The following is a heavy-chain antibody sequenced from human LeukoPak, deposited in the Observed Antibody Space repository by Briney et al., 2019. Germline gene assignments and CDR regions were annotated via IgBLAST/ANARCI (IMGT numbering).Heavy chain of an antibody. CDR2: ISGGGGST. V-gene: IGHV3-23*01. D-gene: IGHD3-10*01. CDR3: ARYGSGLY. CDR1: GFAFSSYG. Sequence: LPGGSLRLSCAASGFAFSSYGMSWVRQAPGKGLEWVSAISGGGGSTYYADSVKGRFTISRDNSKNTLYLQMNSLRADDTAVYFCARYGSGLYWGQGTLVTVSS. J-gene: IGHJ4*02.